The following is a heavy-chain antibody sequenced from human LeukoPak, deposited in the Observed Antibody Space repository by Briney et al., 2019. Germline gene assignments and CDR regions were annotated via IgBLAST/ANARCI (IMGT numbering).Heavy chain of an antibody. Sequence: GSLRLSCAASGFTFSSYGMTWARQAPGKGLEWVSSISGSGYNTYYADSVKGRFTISRDNSKNTLYLQMNSLRAEDTAIYYCATSTTSFDYWGQGTLVTVSS. D-gene: IGHD1-14*01. V-gene: IGHV3-23*01. J-gene: IGHJ4*02. CDR3: ATSTTSFDY. CDR1: GFTFSSYG. CDR2: ISGSGYNT.